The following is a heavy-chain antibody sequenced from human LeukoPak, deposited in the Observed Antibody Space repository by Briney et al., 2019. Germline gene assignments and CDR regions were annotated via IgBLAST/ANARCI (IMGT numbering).Heavy chain of an antibody. CDR1: GFIFRIYA. V-gene: IGHV3-23*01. D-gene: IGHD2-2*01. Sequence: GGSLRLSCAASGFIFRIYAMSWVRHAPGKGLEWVSSISDRGGSTYYADSVKGRLTLSRDNSKNTLYLQMSSLRAGDTALYYFAKDQAYCSSTSCYAWCDPWGKGTVVSVPS. CDR2: ISDRGGST. J-gene: IGHJ5*02. CDR3: AKDQAYCSSTSCYAWCDP.